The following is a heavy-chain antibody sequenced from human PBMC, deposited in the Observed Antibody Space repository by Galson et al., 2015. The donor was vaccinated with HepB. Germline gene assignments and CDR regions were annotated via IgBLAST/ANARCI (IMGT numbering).Heavy chain of an antibody. CDR1: GGSFSGYY. J-gene: IGHJ3*02. CDR3: TRGARGSRREGRPKWPISDAFDI. Sequence: ETLSLTCAVYGGSFSGYYWSWIRQPPGKGLEWIGELNQSGASNSNPSLKSRVTISLDMSKNQFSLKLTSVTAGDTAIYYCTRGARGSRREGRPKWPISDAFDIWGQGTMVTVSA. CDR2: LNQSGAS. D-gene: IGHD1-26*01. V-gene: IGHV4-34*01.